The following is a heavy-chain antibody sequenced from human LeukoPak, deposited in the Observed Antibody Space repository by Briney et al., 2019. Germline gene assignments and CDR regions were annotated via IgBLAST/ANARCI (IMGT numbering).Heavy chain of an antibody. CDR3: ARSDCGGYYYYMDV. D-gene: IGHD4-23*01. J-gene: IGHJ6*03. CDR2: IYTRGTT. V-gene: IGHV4-38-2*02. CDR1: GYSISSGYY. Sequence: SETLSLTCTVSGYSISSGYYWGWIRQPPGKGLEWIGHIYTRGTTNYNPSLKSRVTMSVDTSKNQFSLRLSSVTAADTAMYYCARSDCGGYYYYMDVWGKGTTVTISS.